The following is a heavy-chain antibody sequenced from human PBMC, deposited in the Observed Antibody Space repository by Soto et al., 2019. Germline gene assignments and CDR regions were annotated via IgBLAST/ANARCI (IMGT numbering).Heavy chain of an antibody. Sequence: SETLSLTCTVSGGSISSSSYYWGWIRQPPGKGLEWIGSIYYSGSTYYNPSLKSRVTISVDTSKNQFSLKLSSVTAADTAVYYCARHGGDYGDFDYWGQGTLVTVS. D-gene: IGHD4-17*01. V-gene: IGHV4-39*01. J-gene: IGHJ4*02. CDR2: IYYSGST. CDR1: GGSISSSSYY. CDR3: ARHGGDYGDFDY.